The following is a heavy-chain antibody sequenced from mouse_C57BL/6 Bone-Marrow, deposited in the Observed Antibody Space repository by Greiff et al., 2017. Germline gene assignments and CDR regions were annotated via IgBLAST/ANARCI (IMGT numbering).Heavy chain of an antibody. Sequence: QVQLKQSGAELARPGASVKLSCKASGYTFTSYGISWVKQRTGQGLEWIGEIYPRSGNTYYNEKFKGKATLTADKSSSTAYMQLSSLTSEDSAIYFCVWLRFAYWGQGTLVTVSA. J-gene: IGHJ3*01. V-gene: IGHV1-81*01. CDR2: IYPRSGNT. CDR3: VWLRFAY. CDR1: GYTFTSYG. D-gene: IGHD2-2*01.